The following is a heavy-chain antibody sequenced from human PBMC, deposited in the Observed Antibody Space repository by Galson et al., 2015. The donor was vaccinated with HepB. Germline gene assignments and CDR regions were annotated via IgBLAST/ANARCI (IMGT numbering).Heavy chain of an antibody. CDR3: ARGLVSRYGDPPHSD. J-gene: IGHJ4*02. D-gene: IGHD4-17*01. CDR1: GYTFTSYA. Sequence: SVKVSCKASGYTFTSYAMHWVRQAPGQRLEWMGWINAGNGNTKYSQKFQGRVTITRDTSASTAYMELSSLRSEDTAVYYCARGLVSRYGDPPHSDWGQGTLVTVSS. CDR2: INAGNGNT. V-gene: IGHV1-3*01.